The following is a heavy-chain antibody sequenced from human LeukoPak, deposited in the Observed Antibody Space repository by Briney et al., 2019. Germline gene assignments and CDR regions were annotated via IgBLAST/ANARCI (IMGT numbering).Heavy chain of an antibody. V-gene: IGHV3-11*01. CDR2: ISSSGSTI. CDR3: ARGKYSFDY. CDR1: GFTFSDSY. Sequence: GGSLRLSCAASGFTFSDSYMSWIRQAPGKGLEYISYISSSGSTIYYADAVKGRFTLSRDNAKNSLSLEMNSLRAKDTAVYYCARGKYSFDYWGQRTLVTVSS. J-gene: IGHJ4*02.